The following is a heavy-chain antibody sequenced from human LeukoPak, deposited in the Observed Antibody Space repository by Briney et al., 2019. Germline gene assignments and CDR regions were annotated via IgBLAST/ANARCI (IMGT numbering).Heavy chain of an antibody. CDR3: ATPTSSSTYDAFDI. V-gene: IGHV1-24*01. D-gene: IGHD6-13*01. J-gene: IGHJ3*02. Sequence: ASVKVSCKVSGYTLTELPMHWVRQAPGKGLEWMGGFDPEDGETIYAQKFQGRVTMTEDTSTDTAYMELSSLRSEDTAVYYCATPTSSSTYDAFDIWGQGTMVTVSS. CDR2: FDPEDGET. CDR1: GYTLTELP.